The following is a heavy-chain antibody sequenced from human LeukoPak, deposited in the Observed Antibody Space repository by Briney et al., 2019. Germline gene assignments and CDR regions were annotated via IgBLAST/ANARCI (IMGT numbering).Heavy chain of an antibody. J-gene: IGHJ3*02. D-gene: IGHD6-13*01. Sequence: GGSLRLSCAASGFTFSSYAMSWVRQAPGKGLEWVSAISGSGGSTYYADSVKGRFTISRDNSKNTLYLQMNSLGAEDTAVYYCAKGSSSWYVTDAFDIWGQGTMVTVSS. CDR1: GFTFSSYA. V-gene: IGHV3-23*01. CDR3: AKGSSSWYVTDAFDI. CDR2: ISGSGGST.